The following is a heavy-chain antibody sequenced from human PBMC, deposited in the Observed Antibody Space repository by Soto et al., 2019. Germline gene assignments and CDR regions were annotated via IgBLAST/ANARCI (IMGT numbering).Heavy chain of an antibody. CDR3: ARGFADVAAAGGEDWFAP. CDR1: GFTFSSYS. Sequence: PGGALRLSCAASGFTFSSYSMNWVRQAPGKGLEWVSSISSSSSYIYYADSVKGRFTISRDNAKNSLYLQMNSLRAEDTAVYYCARGFADVAAAGGEDWFAPWGQGTLVTVSS. V-gene: IGHV3-21*01. D-gene: IGHD6-13*01. J-gene: IGHJ5*02. CDR2: ISSSSSYI.